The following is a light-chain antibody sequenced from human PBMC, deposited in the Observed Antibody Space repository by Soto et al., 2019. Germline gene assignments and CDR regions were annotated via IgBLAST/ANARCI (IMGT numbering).Light chain of an antibody. V-gene: IGKV3-20*01. CDR3: QQYGRSGLT. CDR1: QSVSSSY. Sequence: EIVLTQSPGTLSLSPGERATLSCRASQSVSSSYLAWYQQKPGQAPRLLIYGASSRATGIPDRFSGSGSGTAFTLTISSLDPEDFSVYYCQQYGRSGLTFGGGTKVELK. CDR2: GAS. J-gene: IGKJ4*01.